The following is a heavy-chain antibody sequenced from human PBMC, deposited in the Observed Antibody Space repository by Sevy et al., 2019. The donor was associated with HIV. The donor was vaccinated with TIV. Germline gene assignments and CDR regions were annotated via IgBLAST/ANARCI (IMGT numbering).Heavy chain of an antibody. CDR2: IKQDGSEK. D-gene: IGHD3-16*01. Sequence: GGSLRLSCAASGFTFSSYWMSWVRQAPGKGLEWVANIKQDGSEKYYVDSVKGRFTISRDNAKNSLYLQMNSLRAEDPAGYYCAGDKRVSPGGLGPYNDYWGQGTLVTVSS. CDR1: GFTFSSYW. J-gene: IGHJ4*02. V-gene: IGHV3-7*01. CDR3: AGDKRVSPGGLGPYNDY.